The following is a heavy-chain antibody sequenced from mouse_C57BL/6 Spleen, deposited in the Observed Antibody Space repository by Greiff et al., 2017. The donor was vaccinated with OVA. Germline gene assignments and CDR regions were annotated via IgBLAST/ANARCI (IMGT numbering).Heavy chain of an antibody. D-gene: IGHD1-1*01. J-gene: IGHJ4*01. V-gene: IGHV1-26*01. Sequence: VQLQQSGPELVKPGASVKISCKASGYTFTDYYMNWVKQSHGKSLEWIGDINPNNGGTSYNQKFKGKATLTVDKSSSTAYMELRSLTSEDSAVYYGARDYGSSPLYYAMDYWGQGTSVTVSS. CDR2: INPNNGGT. CDR1: GYTFTDYY. CDR3: ARDYGSSPLYYAMDY.